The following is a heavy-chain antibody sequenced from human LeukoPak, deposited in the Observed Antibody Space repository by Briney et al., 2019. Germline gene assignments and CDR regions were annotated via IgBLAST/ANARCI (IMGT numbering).Heavy chain of an antibody. CDR2: INSDGSST. CDR3: ARDMGSSSWVSYYYYGMDV. CDR1: GFTFSSYW. Sequence: GGSLRLSCAASGFTFSSYWMHWVRQAPGKGLVWVSRINSDGSSTSYADSVKGRFTISRDNAKNTLYLQVNSLRAEDTAVYYCARDMGSSSWVSYYYYGMDVWGQGTTVTVSS. J-gene: IGHJ6*02. V-gene: IGHV3-74*01. D-gene: IGHD6-6*01.